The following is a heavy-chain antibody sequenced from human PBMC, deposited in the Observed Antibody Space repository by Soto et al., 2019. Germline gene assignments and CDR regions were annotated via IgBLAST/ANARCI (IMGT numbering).Heavy chain of an antibody. CDR2: LYSASSA. J-gene: IGHJ4*02. CDR3: ARSPYSSGYYYAIDY. D-gene: IGHD3-22*01. V-gene: IGHV3-53*05. Sequence: GGSLRLSCAASGFTVSSYRMSWVRQAPGKGLEWVSVLYSASSADFADSVKGRVTMTRDTSTSTVYMDLSSLRSEDTAVYYCARSPYSSGYYYAIDYWGQGTQVTVSS. CDR1: GFTVSSYR.